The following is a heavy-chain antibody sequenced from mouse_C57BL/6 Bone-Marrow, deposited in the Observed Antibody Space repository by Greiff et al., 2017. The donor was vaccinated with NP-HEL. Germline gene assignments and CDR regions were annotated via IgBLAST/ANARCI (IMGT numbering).Heavy chain of an antibody. CDR3: AILYYYGSSYGPMDY. CDR1: GYTFTSYW. V-gene: IGHV1-64*01. J-gene: IGHJ4*01. CDR2: IHPNSGST. D-gene: IGHD1-1*01. Sequence: QVQLKESGAELVKPGASVKLSCKASGYTFTSYWMHWVKQRPGQGLEWIGMIHPNSGSTNYNEKFKSKATLTVDKSSSTAYMQLSSLTSEDSAVYYCAILYYYGSSYGPMDYWGQGTSVTVSS.